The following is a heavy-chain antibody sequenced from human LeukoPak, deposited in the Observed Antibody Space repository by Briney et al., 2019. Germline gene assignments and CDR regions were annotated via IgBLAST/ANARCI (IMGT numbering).Heavy chain of an antibody. CDR1: GFTFSSYA. V-gene: IGHV3-23*01. Sequence: EGSLRLSCAASGFTFSSYAMSWVRQAPGKGLEWVSAISGSGGSTYYADSVKGRFTISRDNSKNTLYLQMNSLRAEDTAVYYCAKDPEGVIITYYFDYWGQGTLVTVSS. CDR3: AKDPEGVIITYYFDY. CDR2: ISGSGGST. J-gene: IGHJ4*02. D-gene: IGHD3-10*01.